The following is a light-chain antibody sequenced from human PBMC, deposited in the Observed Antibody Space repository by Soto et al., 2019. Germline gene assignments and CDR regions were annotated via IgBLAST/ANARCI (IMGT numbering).Light chain of an antibody. CDR1: RSNIGSNT. J-gene: IGLJ2*01. CDR2: KNN. Sequence: QPVLTQPPSASGTPGQRVTISCSGSRSNIGSNTVSWYQQLPGTAPKLLIYKNNQRPSGVPDRFSGSKSGTSASLAISGLQSEDEADYYCAAWDDSLNGVVFGGGPKLTVL. CDR3: AAWDDSLNGVV. V-gene: IGLV1-44*01.